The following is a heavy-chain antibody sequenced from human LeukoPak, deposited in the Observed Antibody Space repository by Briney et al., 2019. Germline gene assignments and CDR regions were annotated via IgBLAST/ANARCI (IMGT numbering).Heavy chain of an antibody. J-gene: IGHJ4*02. CDR1: GFTFSSYG. CDR2: IWYDGSNK. D-gene: IGHD5-18*01. CDR3: ARVDTAIAPLDY. Sequence: GRSLRLSCAASGFTFSSYGMHWVRQAPGKGLEWVAVIWYDGSNKYYADSVKGRFTISRDNSKNTLYLQMNSLRAEDTAVYYCARVDTAIAPLDYWGQGTLVTVSS. V-gene: IGHV3-33*01.